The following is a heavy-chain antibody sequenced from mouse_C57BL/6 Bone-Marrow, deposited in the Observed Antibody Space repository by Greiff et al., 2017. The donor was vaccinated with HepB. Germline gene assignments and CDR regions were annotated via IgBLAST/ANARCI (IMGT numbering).Heavy chain of an antibody. J-gene: IGHJ3*01. Sequence: QVHVKQPGAELVKPGASVKMSCKASGYTFTSYWITWVKQRPGQGLEWIRDIYPGSGSTNYNEKFKSKATLTVDTSSSTAYMQLSSLTSEDSAVYYCARCRGLVPAYWGQGTLVTVSA. CDR2: IYPGSGST. CDR1: GYTFTSYW. D-gene: IGHD2-3*01. CDR3: ARCRGLVPAY. V-gene: IGHV1-55*01.